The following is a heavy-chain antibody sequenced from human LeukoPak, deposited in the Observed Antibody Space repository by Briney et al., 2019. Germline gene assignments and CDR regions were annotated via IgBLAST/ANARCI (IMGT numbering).Heavy chain of an antibody. CDR2: INHSGST. CDR3: VDFGDYGDY. D-gene: IGHD4-17*01. CDR1: GGSFSGYY. V-gene: IGHV4-34*01. Sequence: SETLSLTCAVYGGSFSGYYWSWIRQPPGKGLEWIGEINHSGSTNYNPSLKSRVTISVDTSKNQFSLKLSSVTAADTAVYYCVDFGDYGDYWGQGTLVTVSS. J-gene: IGHJ4*02.